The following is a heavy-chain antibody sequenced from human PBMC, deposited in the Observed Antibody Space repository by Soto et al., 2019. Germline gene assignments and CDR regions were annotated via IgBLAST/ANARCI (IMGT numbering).Heavy chain of an antibody. J-gene: IGHJ6*01. V-gene: IGHV3-21*01. CDR1: GFTFSSYS. Sequence: EVQLVESGGGLVKPGGSLRLSCAASGFTFSSYSMNWVRQAPGKGLEWVSSISSSSSYIYYADSVKGRFTISRDNAKNSLYLQMNSLRAEDTAVYYCARDPGITMVRGNPYYYGMDVW. CDR2: ISSSSSYI. D-gene: IGHD3-10*01. CDR3: ARDPGITMVRGNPYYYGMDV.